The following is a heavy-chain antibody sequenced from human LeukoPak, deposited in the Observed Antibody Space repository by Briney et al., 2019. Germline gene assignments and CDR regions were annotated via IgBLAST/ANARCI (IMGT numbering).Heavy chain of an antibody. Sequence: GGSLRLSCAASGFTFSSYGMHWVRQAPGKGLEWVAVIWYDGSNKYYADSVKGRFTISRDNSKSTLYLQMNSLRAEDTAVYYCARGKDWFDPWGQGTLVTVSS. CDR3: ARGKDWFDP. J-gene: IGHJ5*02. CDR1: GFTFSSYG. CDR2: IWYDGSNK. V-gene: IGHV3-33*01.